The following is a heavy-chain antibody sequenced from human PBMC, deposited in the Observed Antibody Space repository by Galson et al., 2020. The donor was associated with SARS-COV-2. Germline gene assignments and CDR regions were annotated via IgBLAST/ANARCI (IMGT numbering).Heavy chain of an antibody. CDR1: GFTFSSYA. CDR2: ISGSGGST. D-gene: IGHD3-22*01. Sequence: GGSLRLSCAASGFTFSSYAMSWVRQAPGKGLEWVSAISGSGGSTYYADSVKGRFTISRDNSKNTLYLQMNSLRAEDTAVYYCAKDLAPWLLVVITHRTPSWFDPWGQGTLVTVSS. CDR3: AKDLAPWLLVVITHRTPSWFDP. V-gene: IGHV3-23*01. J-gene: IGHJ5*02.